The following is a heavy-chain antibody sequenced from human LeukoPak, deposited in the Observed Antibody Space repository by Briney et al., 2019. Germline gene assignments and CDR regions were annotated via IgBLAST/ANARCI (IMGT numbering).Heavy chain of an antibody. V-gene: IGHV2-70*11. CDR2: IDSDDDK. J-gene: IGHJ3*02. Sequence: ESGPTQATPTQTLTLTCTFSWFSLSTSGMCVSWIRQPPGKALEWLARIDSDDDKYYSTSLKTRLTISKDTSKNQVVLTMANMDPVDTAAYYCARGYRYGRDAFDIWGQGTMVTVSS. CDR3: ARGYRYGRDAFDI. D-gene: IGHD5-18*01. CDR1: WFSLSTSGMC.